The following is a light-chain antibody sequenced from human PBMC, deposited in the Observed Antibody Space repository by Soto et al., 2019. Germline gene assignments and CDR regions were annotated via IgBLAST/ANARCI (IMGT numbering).Light chain of an antibody. J-gene: IGKJ1*01. V-gene: IGKV3-20*01. CDR3: QLYGTSPKP. CDR2: AAS. CDR1: QTVSSNY. Sequence: IVLPQSPGPLALSPGERATLSCRASQTVSSNYLAWYQQKPGQAPRLLIYAASTRATGIPDRFSGSGSGTDFTLSISRLEPEDFAVYYCQLYGTSPKPFGQGTKVDNK.